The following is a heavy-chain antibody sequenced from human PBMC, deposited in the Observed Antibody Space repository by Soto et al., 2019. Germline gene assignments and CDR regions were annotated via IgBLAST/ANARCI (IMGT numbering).Heavy chain of an antibody. CDR2: ISVSGGST. CDR3: AKDPGSDNWFDP. CDR1: GFTFSSYA. V-gene: IGHV3-23*01. D-gene: IGHD5-12*01. Sequence: GGSLRLSCAASGFTFSSYAISWGRQAPGKGLEWVSAISVSGGSTYYADSVKGRFTISRDNSKNTLYLQMNSLRAEDTAVYYCAKDPGSDNWFDPWGQGTLVTVSS. J-gene: IGHJ5*02.